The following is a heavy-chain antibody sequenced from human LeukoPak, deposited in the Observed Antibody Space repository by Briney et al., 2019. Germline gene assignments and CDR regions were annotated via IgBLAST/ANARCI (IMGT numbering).Heavy chain of an antibody. V-gene: IGHV5-51*01. D-gene: IGHD2-21*01. J-gene: IGHJ4*02. CDR2: IYPGDSDT. Sequence: GESLKISCKGSGYSFTSYWIGWVRQMPGKGLGWTGIIYPGDSDTRYSPSFQGQVTISADKSISTAYLQWSIRKASDTAMYYCARLNQHLHFDYWGQGTLVTVSS. CDR1: GYSFTSYW. CDR3: ARLNQHLHFDY.